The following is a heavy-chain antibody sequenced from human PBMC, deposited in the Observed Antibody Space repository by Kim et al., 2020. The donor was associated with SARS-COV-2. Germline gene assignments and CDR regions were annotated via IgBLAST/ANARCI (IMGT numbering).Heavy chain of an antibody. J-gene: IGHJ3*02. D-gene: IGHD3-3*01. Sequence: DSVKGRFTISRDNAKNSLYLQMNSLRAEDTAVYYCARMDLIRFLEGAFDIWGQGTMVTVSS. V-gene: IGHV3-11*01. CDR3: ARMDLIRFLEGAFDI.